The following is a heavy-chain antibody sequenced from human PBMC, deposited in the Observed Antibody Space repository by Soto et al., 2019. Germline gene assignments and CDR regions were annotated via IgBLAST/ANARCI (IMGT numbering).Heavy chain of an antibody. V-gene: IGHV1-24*01. D-gene: IGHD2-15*01. Sequence: ASVKVSCKVSGYTLTELSMHWVRQAPGKGLEWMGGFDPEDGETIYAQKFQGRVTMTEDTSTDTAYMELSSLRSEDTAVYYCATHYCSGGSCYRNYYYGMDVWGQETTVTVS. CDR1: GYTLTELS. J-gene: IGHJ6*02. CDR2: FDPEDGET. CDR3: ATHYCSGGSCYRNYYYGMDV.